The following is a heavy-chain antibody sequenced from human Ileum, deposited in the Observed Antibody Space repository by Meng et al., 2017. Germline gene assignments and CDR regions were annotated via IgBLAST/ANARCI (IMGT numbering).Heavy chain of an antibody. CDR2: IFDTGPP. Sequence: VQLQESGPGLVKSSQTLSLTCTVSGGSISSGDYDWSWIRQPPGKGLEWIGYIFDTGPPSYSPPLRSRLSISMDTSKNQFSLRLTSVSAADTAVYYCAASLDGNRFDPWGQGTLVTVSS. CDR1: GGSISSGDYD. J-gene: IGHJ5*02. D-gene: IGHD1-26*01. CDR3: AASLDGNRFDP. V-gene: IGHV4-30-4*01.